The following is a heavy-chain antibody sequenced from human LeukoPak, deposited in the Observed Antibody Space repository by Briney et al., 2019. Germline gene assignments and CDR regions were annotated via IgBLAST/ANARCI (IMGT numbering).Heavy chain of an antibody. Sequence: SETLSLTCTVSGGSISSSSYYWGWIRQPPGKGLEWIGSIYYSGSTYYNPSLKSRVTISVDTSKNQYSLKLSSVTAADTAVYYCARSVRGSNSGFVDYWGQGTLVTVSS. V-gene: IGHV4-39*01. CDR2: IYYSGST. D-gene: IGHD2-21*01. CDR1: GGSISSSSYY. J-gene: IGHJ4*02. CDR3: ARSVRGSNSGFVDY.